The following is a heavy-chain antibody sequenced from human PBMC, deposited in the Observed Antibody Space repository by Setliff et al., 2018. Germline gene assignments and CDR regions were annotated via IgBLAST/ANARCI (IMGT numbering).Heavy chain of an antibody. D-gene: IGHD3-22*01. Sequence: SGPTLVNPTETLTLTCTFSGFSLSTSGVGVSWIRQPPGKALEWLALIFSNDEKSYSTSLKSRLTISKDTSKSQVVLTMTNMDPVDTATYYCARAYYDSSGYYPLVYWGQGTLVTVSS. CDR2: IFSNDEK. J-gene: IGHJ4*02. V-gene: IGHV2-26*01. CDR1: GFSLSTSGVG. CDR3: ARAYYDSSGYYPLVY.